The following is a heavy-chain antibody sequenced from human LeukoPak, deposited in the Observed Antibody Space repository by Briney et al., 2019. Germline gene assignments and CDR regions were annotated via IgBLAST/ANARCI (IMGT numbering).Heavy chain of an antibody. J-gene: IGHJ4*02. V-gene: IGHV1-46*01. CDR1: GYTFTSYY. D-gene: IGHD2-21*02. CDR3: ARSGPKRGAYCGGDCWRLGY. CDR2: INPSGGST. Sequence: ASVKVSCKASGYTFTSYYMHWVRQAPGQGLEWMGIINPSGGSTSYAQKFQGRVTMTRDMSTSKVYMELSSLRSEDTAVYYCARSGPKRGAYCGGDCWRLGYWGQGTLVTVSS.